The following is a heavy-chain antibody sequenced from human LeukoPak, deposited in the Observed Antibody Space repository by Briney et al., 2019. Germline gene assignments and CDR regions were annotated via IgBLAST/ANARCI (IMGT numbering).Heavy chain of an antibody. Sequence: ASETLSLTCTLSGDSIINSRFYWGWVRQPPGKELEWIATIHNGGSTYYNPSLGSRVAISVDTSRKQSSMRLNSMTAADAAVYYCTGYSGFDWRNYFDYWGQGILVTVSS. CDR2: IHNGGST. CDR3: TGYSGFDWRNYFDY. J-gene: IGHJ4*02. D-gene: IGHD1-26*01. V-gene: IGHV4-39*01. CDR1: GDSIINSRFY.